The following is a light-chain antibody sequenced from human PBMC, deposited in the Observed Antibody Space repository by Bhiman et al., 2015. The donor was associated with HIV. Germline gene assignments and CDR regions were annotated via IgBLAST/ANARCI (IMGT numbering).Light chain of an antibody. V-gene: IGLV2-23*02. CDR1: SSDVGGYSF. J-gene: IGLJ1*01. Sequence: QSALTQPPSASGSPGQSVTISCTGTSSDVGGYSFVSWYQQHPGKAPKLIIYDVNKRPSGLSNRFSGSKSGNTASLTISGLQAEDEADYYCCSYTGSSSTYYVFGTGTKVTVL. CDR2: DVN. CDR3: CSYTGSSSTYYV.